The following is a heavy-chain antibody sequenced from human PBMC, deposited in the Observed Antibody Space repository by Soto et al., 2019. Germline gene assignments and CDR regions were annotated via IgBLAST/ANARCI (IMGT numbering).Heavy chain of an antibody. CDR2: IKTDGSII. V-gene: IGHV3-74*01. CDR3: ARVGQGAWYFDL. Sequence: VQLVESGGGLVQPGGSLRLSCAASGFSFSSYWMHWVSQAPGKGLVWVSRIKTDGSIITYADSVKGRFTISRDNAKNTLYLQMNTLRAEDTAVYYWARVGQGAWYFDLWGRGTLDTVSS. CDR1: GFSFSSYW. D-gene: IGHD1-26*01. J-gene: IGHJ2*01.